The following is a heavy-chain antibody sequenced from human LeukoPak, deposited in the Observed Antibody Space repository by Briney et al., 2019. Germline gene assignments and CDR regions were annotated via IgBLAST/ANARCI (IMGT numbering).Heavy chain of an antibody. V-gene: IGHV3-7*03. D-gene: IGHD3-9*01. CDR3: ATDYDILTGYLPAHY. CDR1: GFTFSSYW. Sequence: PGGSLRLSCAASGFTFSSYWMSWVRQAPGKGLEWVANIKQEGSEKYYVDSLKRRFPISRDNANNSLYLQMNSLRAEDTAVYYCATDYDILTGYLPAHYWGQGTLVTVSS. J-gene: IGHJ4*02. CDR2: IKQEGSEK.